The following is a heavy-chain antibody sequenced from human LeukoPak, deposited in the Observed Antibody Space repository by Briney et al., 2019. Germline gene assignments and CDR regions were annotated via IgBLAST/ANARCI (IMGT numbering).Heavy chain of an antibody. CDR2: FDPEDGET. V-gene: IGHV1-24*01. CDR1: GYTLTELS. CDR3: ARESGSYDILTGYYYYFDY. D-gene: IGHD3-9*01. Sequence: ASVKVSCKVSGYTLTELSMHWVRQAPGKGLEWMGGFDPEDGETIYAQKFQGRVTMTEDTSTDTAYMELSSLRSEDTAVYYCARESGSYDILTGYYYYFDYWGQGTLVTVSS. J-gene: IGHJ4*02.